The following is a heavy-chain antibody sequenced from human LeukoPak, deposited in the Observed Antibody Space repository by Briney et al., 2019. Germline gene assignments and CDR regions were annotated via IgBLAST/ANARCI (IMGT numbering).Heavy chain of an antibody. Sequence: ASVKVSCKASGYTFTSYDINWVRQATGQGLEWMGWMNPSSGNTGYAQKFQGRVTMTRNTSISTAYMELSSLRSEDTAVYYCARGATMVRGAVRGYGMDVWGQGTTVTVSS. CDR2: MNPSSGNT. J-gene: IGHJ6*02. D-gene: IGHD3-10*01. CDR3: ARGATMVRGAVRGYGMDV. V-gene: IGHV1-8*01. CDR1: GYTFTSYD.